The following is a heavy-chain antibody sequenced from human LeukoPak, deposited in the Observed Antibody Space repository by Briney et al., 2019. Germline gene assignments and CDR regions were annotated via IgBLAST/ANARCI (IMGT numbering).Heavy chain of an antibody. J-gene: IGHJ5*02. Sequence: SVKVSCKASGFTFTSSAVQWVRQARGQRLEWIGWIVVGSGNTNYAQKFQERVTITRDMSTSTAYMELSSLRSEDTAVYYCAADDPATLGWFDPWGQGTLVTVSS. CDR1: GFTFTSSA. D-gene: IGHD1-26*01. V-gene: IGHV1-58*01. CDR3: AADDPATLGWFDP. CDR2: IVVGSGNT.